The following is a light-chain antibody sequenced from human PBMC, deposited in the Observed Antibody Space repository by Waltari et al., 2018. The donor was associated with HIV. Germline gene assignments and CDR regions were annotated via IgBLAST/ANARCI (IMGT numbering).Light chain of an antibody. J-gene: IGLJ3*02. CDR1: SPSLGTSH. Sequence: QSVLTQPPSTSGTPGQPVAISSSGRSPSLGTSHGFWHRHLPGTTPKLLIYRSDQRPSGVPDRFSASKSGTSASLAISGLQSEDEAVYYCAAWDHGLTGPNWVFGGGTRLTVL. CDR2: RSD. V-gene: IGLV1-47*01. CDR3: AAWDHGLTGPNWV.